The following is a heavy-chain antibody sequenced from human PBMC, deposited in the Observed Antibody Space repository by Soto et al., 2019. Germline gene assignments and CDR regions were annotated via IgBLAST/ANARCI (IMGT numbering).Heavy chain of an antibody. Sequence: QVQLVESGGGVVQPGRSLRLSCAASGFTFSSYAMHWVRQAPGKGLEWVAVISYDGSNKYYADSVKGRFTISRDNSKNTLYLQMNSLRAEDTAVYYCARGSYSYGPFDYWGQGTLGTVSS. CDR3: ARGSYSYGPFDY. CDR1: GFTFSSYA. D-gene: IGHD5-18*01. CDR2: ISYDGSNK. V-gene: IGHV3-30-3*01. J-gene: IGHJ4*02.